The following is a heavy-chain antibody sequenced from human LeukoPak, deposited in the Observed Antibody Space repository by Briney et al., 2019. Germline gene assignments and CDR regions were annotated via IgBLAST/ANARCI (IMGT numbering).Heavy chain of an antibody. CDR1: GYTFTSYD. CDR3: ARRIAVAGTDYSYYMDV. Sequence: ASVKVSCKASGYTFTSYDINWVRQATGQGLEWMGWMNPNSGNTGYAQKFQGRVTMTRNTSISTAYMELSSLRSEDTAVYYCARRIAVAGTDYSYYMDVWGKGTTVTVSS. J-gene: IGHJ6*03. D-gene: IGHD6-19*01. V-gene: IGHV1-8*01. CDR2: MNPNSGNT.